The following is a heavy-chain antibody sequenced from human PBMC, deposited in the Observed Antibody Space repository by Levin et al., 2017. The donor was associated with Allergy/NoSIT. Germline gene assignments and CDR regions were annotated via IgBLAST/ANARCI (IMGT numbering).Heavy chain of an antibody. CDR2: FVPLVHTA. D-gene: IGHD2-2*01. CDR1: GVTFTKNT. CDR3: ARGPQFGTSTTCFDALDI. J-gene: IGHJ3*02. V-gene: IGHV1-69*08. Sequence: AASVKVSCKASGVTFTKNTFAWVRQAPGQGLEWMGRFVPLVHTANYAQSEKFQGRVTTTADESTTTAYMELSGQRSEETAVYYCARGPQFGTSTTCFDALDIWGQGRMVTVSS.